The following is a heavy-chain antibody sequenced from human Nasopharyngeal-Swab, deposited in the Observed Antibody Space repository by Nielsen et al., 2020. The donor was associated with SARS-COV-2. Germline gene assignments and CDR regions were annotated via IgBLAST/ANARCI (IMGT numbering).Heavy chain of an antibody. D-gene: IGHD6-6*01. Sequence: VGQAPGQGLEWMGGIIPIFGTANYAQKFQGRVTITADESTSTAYMELSSLRSEDTAVYYCARDRYSSLSAFDYWGQGTLVTVSS. CDR2: IIPIFGTA. CDR3: ARDRYSSLSAFDY. J-gene: IGHJ4*02. V-gene: IGHV1-69*01.